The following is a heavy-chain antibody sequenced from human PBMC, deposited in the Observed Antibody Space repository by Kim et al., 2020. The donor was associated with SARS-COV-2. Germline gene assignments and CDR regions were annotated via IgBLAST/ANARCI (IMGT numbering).Heavy chain of an antibody. CDR3: ARAQRYFDWFDAFDI. J-gene: IGHJ3*02. CDR1: GFTVSSNY. Sequence: GGSLRLSCAASGFTVSSNYMSWVRQAPGKGLEWVSVIYSGGSTYYADSVTGRFTISRHNSKNTLYLQMNSLRTEDTAVYYCARAQRYFDWFDAFDIWGQGTMVTVSS. CDR2: IYSGGST. V-gene: IGHV3-53*04. D-gene: IGHD3-9*01.